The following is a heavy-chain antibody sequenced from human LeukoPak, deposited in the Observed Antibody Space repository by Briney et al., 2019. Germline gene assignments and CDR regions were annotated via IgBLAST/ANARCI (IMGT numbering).Heavy chain of an antibody. V-gene: IGHV1-18*01. CDR2: ISAYNGNT. CDR1: GYTFTSNG. Sequence: PVASVKVSCKASGYTFTSNGISWVRQAPGQGLEWMGWISAYNGNTNYAQKLQGRVTMTTHTSTSTAYMELRSLRSDDTAVYYCARDRYCSITKCYNWFDPWGQGTLVTVSS. D-gene: IGHD2-2*01. CDR3: ARDRYCSITKCYNWFDP. J-gene: IGHJ5*02.